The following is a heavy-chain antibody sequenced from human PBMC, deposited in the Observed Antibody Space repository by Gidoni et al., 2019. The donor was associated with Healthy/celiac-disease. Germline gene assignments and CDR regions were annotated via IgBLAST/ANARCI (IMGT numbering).Heavy chain of an antibody. D-gene: IGHD2-8*01. Sequence: EVQLLESGGGLVQPGGSLILSCAASGFTFSSYAMSWVRQAPGKGLEWVSAISGSGGSTYYADSVKGRFTISRDNSKNTLYLQMNSLRAEDTAVYYCAKGPLSRKDIVLMVYDHWGQGTLVTVSS. J-gene: IGHJ4*02. CDR2: ISGSGGST. CDR1: GFTFSSYA. CDR3: AKGPLSRKDIVLMVYDH. V-gene: IGHV3-23*01.